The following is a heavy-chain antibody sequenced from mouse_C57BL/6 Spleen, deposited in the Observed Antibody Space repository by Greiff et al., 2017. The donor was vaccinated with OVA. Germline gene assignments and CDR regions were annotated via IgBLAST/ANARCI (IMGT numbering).Heavy chain of an antibody. CDR1: GYTFTSYW. Sequence: QVQLKQSGAELAKPGASVKLSCKASGYTFTSYWMHWVKQRPGQGLEWIGYINPSSGYTKYNQKFKDKATLTADKSSSTAYMQLSSLTYEDSAVDYCARFPLDYPGYFDYWGQGTTLTVSS. CDR3: ARFPLDYPGYFDY. CDR2: INPSSGYT. J-gene: IGHJ2*01. D-gene: IGHD2-4*01. V-gene: IGHV1-7*01.